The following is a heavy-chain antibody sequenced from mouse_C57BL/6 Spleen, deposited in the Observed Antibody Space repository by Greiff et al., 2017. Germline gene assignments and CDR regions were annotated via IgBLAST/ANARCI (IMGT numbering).Heavy chain of an antibody. CDR3: ARTVEGFAY. CDR2: INPSSGYT. D-gene: IGHD1-1*01. J-gene: IGHJ3*01. CDR1: GYTFTSYT. V-gene: IGHV1-4*01. Sequence: VKLQESGAELARPGASVKMSCKASGYTFTSYTMHWVKQRPGQGLEWIGYINPSSGYTKYNQKFKDKATLTADKSSSTAYMQLSSLTSEDSAVYYCARTVEGFAYWGQGTLVTVSA.